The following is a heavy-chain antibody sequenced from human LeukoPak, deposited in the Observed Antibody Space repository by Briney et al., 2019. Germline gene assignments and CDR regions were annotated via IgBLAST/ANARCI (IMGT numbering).Heavy chain of an antibody. CDR2: LSFDGSNE. CDR1: GFTFGSYG. Sequence: PGGSLRLSCEASGFTFGSYGMHWVRQAPGKGLEWVAVLSFDGSNEYYADSVKGRFTISRDNARNSLYLQMNSLRAEDTAVYYCASGGYYYDSRGSSDAFDIWGQGTMVTISS. D-gene: IGHD3-22*01. J-gene: IGHJ3*02. V-gene: IGHV3-30*03. CDR3: ASGGYYYDSRGSSDAFDI.